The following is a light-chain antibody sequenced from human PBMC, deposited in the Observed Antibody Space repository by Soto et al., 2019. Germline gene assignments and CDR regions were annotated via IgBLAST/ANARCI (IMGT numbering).Light chain of an antibody. CDR2: DVS. J-gene: IGLJ1*01. CDR3: SSFTSSGTYV. V-gene: IGLV2-14*01. CDR1: SSDVGRYNY. Sequence: QSVLTQPASVSGSPGQSITISCTGTSSDVGRYNYVSWYQQHPGKAPKLTIYDVSNRPSGVSSRFSGSKSGNTASLTISGLQAEDEADYYCSSFTSSGTYVFGTGTKVTVL.